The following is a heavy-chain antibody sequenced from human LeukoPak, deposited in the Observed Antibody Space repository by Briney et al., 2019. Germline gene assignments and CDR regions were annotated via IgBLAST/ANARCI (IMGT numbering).Heavy chain of an antibody. J-gene: IGHJ4*02. D-gene: IGHD3-10*01. CDR1: GYTFTSYG. CDR3: ATYPLHYGSGSAIDY. Sequence: ASVKVSCKASGYTFTSYGISWVRQAPGQGLEWMGWISAYNGNTNYAQKLQGRVTMTTDTSTSTAYMELRSLRSDDTAVYYCATYPLHYGSGSAIDYWGQGTLATVSS. CDR2: ISAYNGNT. V-gene: IGHV1-18*01.